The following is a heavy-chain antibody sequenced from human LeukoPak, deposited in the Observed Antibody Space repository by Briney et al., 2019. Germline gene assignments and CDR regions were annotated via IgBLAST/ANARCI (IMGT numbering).Heavy chain of an antibody. J-gene: IGHJ6*02. Sequence: ASVKVSCKASGYTFTGYYMHWVRQAPGQGLEWMGWMNPNSGNTGYAQKFQGRVTMTRNTSISTAYMELSSLRSEDTAVYYCARGLYYGSGSYYLGGYYYYGMDVWGQGTTVTVSS. CDR2: MNPNSGNT. D-gene: IGHD3-10*01. CDR3: ARGLYYGSGSYYLGGYYYYGMDV. CDR1: GYTFTGYY. V-gene: IGHV1-8*02.